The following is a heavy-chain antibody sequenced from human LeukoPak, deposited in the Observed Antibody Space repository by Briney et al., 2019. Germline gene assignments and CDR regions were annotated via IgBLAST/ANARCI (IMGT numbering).Heavy chain of an antibody. CDR2: LDQDGNET. V-gene: IGHV3-7*02. Sequence: GGSLRLSCTASGFTYRSFWMSWVRQAPGKGLEWVANLDQDGNETLYADSVKGRFTVSRDNAKSSLYLQMNSLRVEDTAVYYCATGPLDYWGQGALVTVSS. J-gene: IGHJ4*02. CDR1: GFTYRSFW. CDR3: ATGPLDY.